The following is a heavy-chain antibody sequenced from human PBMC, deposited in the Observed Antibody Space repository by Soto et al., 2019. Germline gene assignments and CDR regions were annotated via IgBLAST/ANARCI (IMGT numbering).Heavy chain of an antibody. CDR3: ARGLYYYDSRGYWGY. J-gene: IGHJ4*01. CDR1: GFTFSSYS. V-gene: IGHV3-48*02. Sequence: GGSLRLSCAASGFTFSSYSMNWVRQAPGKGLEWVSYISSSSSTIYYADSVKGRFTISRDNAKNSLYLQMNSLRDEDTAVYYCARGLYYYDSRGYWGYCGNGTLVTVLL. D-gene: IGHD3-22*01. CDR2: ISSSSSTI.